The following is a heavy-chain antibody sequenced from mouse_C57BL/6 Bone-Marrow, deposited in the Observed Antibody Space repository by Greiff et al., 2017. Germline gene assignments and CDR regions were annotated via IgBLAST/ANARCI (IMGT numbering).Heavy chain of an antibody. D-gene: IGHD2-1*01. Sequence: EVQRVESGGGLVKPGGSLKLSCAASGFTFSSYAMSWVRQTPEKRLEWVATISDGGSYTYYPDNVKGRVTISRDNAKNNLYLQMSHLKSEDTAMXYCARDRVGRSTMVPHAMDYWGQGTSVTVSS. CDR3: ARDRVGRSTMVPHAMDY. CDR2: ISDGGSYT. J-gene: IGHJ4*01. CDR1: GFTFSSYA. V-gene: IGHV5-4*01.